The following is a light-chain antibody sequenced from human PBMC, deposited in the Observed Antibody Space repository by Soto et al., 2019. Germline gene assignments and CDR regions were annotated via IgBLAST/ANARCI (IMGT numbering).Light chain of an antibody. V-gene: IGKV3-15*01. CDR3: HQDHKWPMS. CDR1: ESGSSH. J-gene: IGKJ5*01. Sequence: DRVLTQPPATLCTDPGLRSTLSYMASESGSSHLAWYQQKPGQAPRLLIYDSSTRATGIPARFSGSESGTEFTLTICSLQSEDFAVYYCHQDHKWPMSFGHGTRLEIK. CDR2: DSS.